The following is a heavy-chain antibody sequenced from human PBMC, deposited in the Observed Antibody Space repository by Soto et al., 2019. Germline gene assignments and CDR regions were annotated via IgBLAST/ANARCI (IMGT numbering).Heavy chain of an antibody. CDR1: GGSFSCYY. Sequence: PSETLSLTCAVYGGSFSCYYWSWIRQPPGKGLEWIGEINQSGSTNYNPSLKSRVTISVDTSKNQSSLRLSSVTAADTAMYFCARDPNAHAFDIWGRGTMVTVSS. J-gene: IGHJ3*02. D-gene: IGHD2-2*01. CDR3: ARDPNAHAFDI. V-gene: IGHV4-34*01. CDR2: INQSGST.